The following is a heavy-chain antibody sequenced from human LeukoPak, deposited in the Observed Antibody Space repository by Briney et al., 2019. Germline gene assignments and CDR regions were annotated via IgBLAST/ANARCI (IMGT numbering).Heavy chain of an antibody. CDR2: IYPGDSDT. V-gene: IGHV5-51*01. D-gene: IGHD6-19*01. CDR3: ERLGYSSGWYQGNFDY. J-gene: IGHJ4*02. Sequence: GESLKISCKGSGYSFISYWIGWVRQMPGKGLEWMGIIYPGDSDTRYSPSFQGQVTTSADKSVSTAYLQWSSLKASDTAMYYCERLGYSSGWYQGNFDYWGQGTLVTVSS. CDR1: GYSFISYW.